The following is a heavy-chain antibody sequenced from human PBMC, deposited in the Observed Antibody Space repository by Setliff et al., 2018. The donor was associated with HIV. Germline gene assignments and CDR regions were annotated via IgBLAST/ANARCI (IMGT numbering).Heavy chain of an antibody. CDR1: GFTFSSYV. D-gene: IGHD2-21*02. CDR2: ISDTGIMTR. CDR3: ARGPGCGGDCRAFAMDSFDM. V-gene: IGHV3-48*03. J-gene: IGHJ3*02. Sequence: PGGSLRLSCVGSGFTFSSYVLAWVRQVPGKRPEWVSVISDTGIMTRYYLDSVKGRFSISRDNAKNSVYLQMNSLRAEDTAVYYCARGPGCGGDCRAFAMDSFDMWGQGTKVTVSS.